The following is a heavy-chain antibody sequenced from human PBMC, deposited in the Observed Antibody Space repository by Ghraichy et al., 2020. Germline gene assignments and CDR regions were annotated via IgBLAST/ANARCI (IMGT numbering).Heavy chain of an antibody. CDR3: ARDTKGIAVAGFSGGLSERQYYYYYYGMDV. V-gene: IGHV1-2*04. CDR2: INPNSGGT. Sequence: ASVKVSCKASGYTFTGYYMHWVRQAPGQGLEWMGWINPNSGGTNYAQKFQGWVTMTRDTSISTAYMELSRLRSDDTAVYYCARDTKGIAVAGFSGGLSERQYYYYYYGMDVWGQGTTVTVSS. CDR1: GYTFTGYY. J-gene: IGHJ6*02. D-gene: IGHD6-19*01.